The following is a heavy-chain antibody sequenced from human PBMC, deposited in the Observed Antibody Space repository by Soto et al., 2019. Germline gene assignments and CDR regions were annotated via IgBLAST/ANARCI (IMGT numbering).Heavy chain of an antibody. CDR3: AKDFGDSSPFGY. V-gene: IGHV3-23*01. Sequence: PGGSLRLSCAASGFTFNNYALTWVRQAPGKGLEWVSAISGSGGATYYADSVKGRFTISRDNSKNTLYLQMNSLKAKDTAVYYCAKDFGDSSPFGYWGQGALVTVSS. D-gene: IGHD2-21*02. CDR2: ISGSGGAT. J-gene: IGHJ4*02. CDR1: GFTFNNYA.